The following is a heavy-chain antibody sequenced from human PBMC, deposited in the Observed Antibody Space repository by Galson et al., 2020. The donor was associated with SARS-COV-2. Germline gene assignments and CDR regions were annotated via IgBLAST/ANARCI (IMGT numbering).Heavy chain of an antibody. J-gene: IGHJ6*03. CDR3: ASLSYSHSESGQWGTATSSASMDV. V-gene: IGHV5-10-1*01. CDR1: GDRFTTDYW. D-gene: IGHD3-10*01. CDR2: IDPSDSAT. Sequence: HGESLKISCTVSGDRFTTDYWINWVRQLPGKGLEWMGRIDPSDSATNYSPSFQGHITFSADKSINTAYLQWSSLKASDTAIYYCASLSYSHSESGQWGTATSSASMDVWGKGTTVTVSS.